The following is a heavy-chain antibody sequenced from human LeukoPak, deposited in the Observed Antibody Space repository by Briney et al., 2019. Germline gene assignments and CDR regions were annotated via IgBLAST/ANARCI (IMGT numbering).Heavy chain of an antibody. CDR2: ISSSSTI. CDR1: GFTSSSYS. J-gene: IGHJ4*02. D-gene: IGHD6-19*01. Sequence: PGGSLRLSCAASGFTSSSYSMNWVRQAPGKGPEWVSYISSSSTIYYADSVKGRFTISRDNAKNSLYLQMNSLRAEDTAVYYCARVHSSGWTSDFDYWGQGTLVTVSS. V-gene: IGHV3-48*01. CDR3: ARVHSSGWTSDFDY.